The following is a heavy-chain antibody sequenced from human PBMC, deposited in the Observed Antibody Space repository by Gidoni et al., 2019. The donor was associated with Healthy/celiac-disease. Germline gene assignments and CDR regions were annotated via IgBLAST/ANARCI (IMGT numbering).Heavy chain of an antibody. J-gene: IGHJ4*02. V-gene: IGHV3-23*01. D-gene: IGHD3-10*01. Sequence: EVQLLESGGGLVQPGGSLRLSCAASGFTFSSYAMSWVRQAPGKGLEWVSAISGSGGSTYYADSVKGRFTISRDNSKNTLYLQMNSLRAEDTAVYYCAKNAHHHYGSGSYYLDYWGQGTLVTVSS. CDR1: GFTFSSYA. CDR3: AKNAHHHYGSGSYYLDY. CDR2: ISGSGGST.